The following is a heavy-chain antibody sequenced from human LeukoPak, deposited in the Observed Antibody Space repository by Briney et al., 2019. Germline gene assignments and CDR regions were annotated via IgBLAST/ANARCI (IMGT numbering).Heavy chain of an antibody. CDR2: ISSTSSHV. Sequence: GGSLRLSCAAPGFTFSNYSVSWVQQAPGKGLEWVSSISSTSSHVYYADSVQGRFSISRDNAKNSLYLQMSGLRVEDTAVYYCATLKLGHGPFDIWGQGTMVTVSS. CDR3: ATLKLGHGPFDI. V-gene: IGHV3-21*01. CDR1: GFTFSNYS. J-gene: IGHJ3*02. D-gene: IGHD7-27*01.